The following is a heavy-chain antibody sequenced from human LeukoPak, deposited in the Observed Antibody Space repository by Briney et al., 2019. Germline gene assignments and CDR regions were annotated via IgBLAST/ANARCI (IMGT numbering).Heavy chain of an antibody. CDR1: GFSLSTSGMC. CDR2: IDWDEDK. Sequence: SGPTLVNPTQTLTLTCTFSGFSLSTSGMCVSWIRQPPGKALEWLARIDWDEDKYYSTSLKTRLTISKDTSKNQVVLTMTNMDPVDTATYYCARTGYDSRSYYYDGHYFDYWGQGTVVTVSA. J-gene: IGHJ4*02. CDR3: ARTGYDSRSYYYDGHYFDY. V-gene: IGHV2-70*11. D-gene: IGHD3-22*01.